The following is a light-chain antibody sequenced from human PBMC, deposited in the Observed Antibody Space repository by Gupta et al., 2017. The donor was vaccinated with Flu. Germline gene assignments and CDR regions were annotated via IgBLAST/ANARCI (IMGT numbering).Light chain of an antibody. CDR2: AAT. CDR1: RSVSSY. V-gene: IGKV1-39*01. J-gene: IGKJ1*01. Sequence: DIQMTQSPSSLSASVGDRVNITCRAGRSVSSYLNWYQQKPGKGPELLIYAATKLQRGVPSRFSGSGYGKDFTLTSNGRQHEDSANYYWQQSYSSRSFGQGTKVEI. CDR3: QQSYSSRS.